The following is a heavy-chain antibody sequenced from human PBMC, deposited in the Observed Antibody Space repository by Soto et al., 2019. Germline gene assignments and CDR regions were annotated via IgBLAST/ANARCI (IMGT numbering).Heavy chain of an antibody. Sequence: SEALSLTCTVSGGSLSTCCYLWSWLRQHPGKGLECIGYIYYSGTTYYNPSLKSRVTISVDASKSQFSLKLSSVTAADTAVYYCATNGGYYHGSGPKYFPHWGQGTLVTGSS. D-gene: IGHD3-22*01. CDR2: IYYSGTT. J-gene: IGHJ1*01. CDR1: GGSLSTCCYL. V-gene: IGHV4-31*03. CDR3: ATNGGYYHGSGPKYFPH.